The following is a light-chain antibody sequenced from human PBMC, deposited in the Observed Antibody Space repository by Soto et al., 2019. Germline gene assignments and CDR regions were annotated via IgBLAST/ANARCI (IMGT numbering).Light chain of an antibody. J-gene: IGLJ2*01. Sequence: QSVLTQPASVSGSPGQSITISCTGTSSDVGSYNLVSWYQQHPGKAPKLMIYEVSKRPSGVSNRFSGSKSGNTASLTISGLEAQDEADYYCCSYAGSSTFVVFGGGPKVXVL. V-gene: IGLV2-23*02. CDR1: SSDVGSYNL. CDR2: EVS. CDR3: CSYAGSSTFVV.